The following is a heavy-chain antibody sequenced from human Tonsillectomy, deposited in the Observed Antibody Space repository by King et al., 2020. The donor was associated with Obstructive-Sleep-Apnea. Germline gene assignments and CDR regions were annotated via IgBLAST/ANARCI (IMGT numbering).Heavy chain of an antibody. CDR3: VRGNSGDY. CDR2: FIPIIDAA. CDR1: GDTFNSFA. J-gene: IGHJ4*02. V-gene: IGHV1-69*06. D-gene: IGHD3-10*01. Sequence: QLVQSGAEVKKPGSSVKVSCKAAGDTFNSFAMNWVRQAPGQGLEWMGVFIPIIDAAKYAQRFQGRITIVADKFTSTGYMELSSLTLEDTAVYYCVRGNSGDYWGQGTLVTVSS.